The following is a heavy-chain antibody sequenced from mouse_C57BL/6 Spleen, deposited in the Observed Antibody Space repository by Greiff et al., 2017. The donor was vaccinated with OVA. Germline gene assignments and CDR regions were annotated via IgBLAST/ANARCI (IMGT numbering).Heavy chain of an antibody. V-gene: IGHV1-4*01. CDR3: ARSGTNAMDY. Sequence: QVQLQQSGAELARPGASVKMSCKASGYTFPSYTMHWVKQRPGQGLEWIGYINPSSGYTKYNQKFKDKATLTADKSSSTAYMQLSSLTSEDSAVYYCARSGTNAMDYWGQGTSVTVSS. D-gene: IGHD4-1*01. J-gene: IGHJ4*01. CDR1: GYTFPSYT. CDR2: INPSSGYT.